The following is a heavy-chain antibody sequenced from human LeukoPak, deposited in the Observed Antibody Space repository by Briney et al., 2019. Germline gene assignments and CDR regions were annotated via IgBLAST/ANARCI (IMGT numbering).Heavy chain of an antibody. CDR3: ARLGGTYYNPYFDY. CDR1: GFSFSTYW. J-gene: IGHJ4*02. Sequence: PGGSLRVSCAASGFSFSTYWMSWVRQAPGKGLEWVANIKQDGSEKYYVDSVKGRFTISRDNANNSLYLQTNSLRAEDTAVYYCARLGGTYYNPYFDYCGQGILVTVSS. V-gene: IGHV3-7*01. D-gene: IGHD1-26*01. CDR2: IKQDGSEK.